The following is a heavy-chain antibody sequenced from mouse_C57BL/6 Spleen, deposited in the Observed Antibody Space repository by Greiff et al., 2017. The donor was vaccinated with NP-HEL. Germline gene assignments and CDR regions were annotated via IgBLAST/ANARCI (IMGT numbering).Heavy chain of an antibody. V-gene: IGHV5-16*01. CDR3: ARGGVTTVPYYYAMDY. Sequence: EVQRVESEGGLVQPGRSMKLSCTASGFTFSDYYMAWVRQVPEKGLEWVANINYDGSSTYYLDSLKSRFIISRDNAKNILYLQMSSLKSEDTATYYCARGGVTTVPYYYAMDYWGQGTSVTVSS. D-gene: IGHD2-2*01. CDR2: INYDGSST. J-gene: IGHJ4*01. CDR1: GFTFSDYY.